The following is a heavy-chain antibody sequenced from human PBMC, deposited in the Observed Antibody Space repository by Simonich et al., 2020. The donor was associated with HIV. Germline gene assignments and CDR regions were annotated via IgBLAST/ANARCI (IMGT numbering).Heavy chain of an antibody. J-gene: IGHJ1*01. CDR3: ARLTAGGLGEYFQH. CDR2: INHSGST. V-gene: IGHV4-34*01. CDR1: GGSFSGYY. Sequence: QVQLQQWGAGLLKPSETLSLTCAVYGGSFSGYYWSWIRQPPGKGLEGIGEINHSGSTNYNPSLQSRVTISVDTSKNQFSLKLSSVTAADTAVYYCARLTAGGLGEYFQHWGQGTLVTVSS. D-gene: IGHD6-13*01.